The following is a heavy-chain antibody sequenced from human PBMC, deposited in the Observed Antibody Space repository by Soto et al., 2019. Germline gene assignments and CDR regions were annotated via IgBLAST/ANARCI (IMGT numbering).Heavy chain of an antibody. CDR1: GGSISSYY. D-gene: IGHD3-3*01. CDR3: AGCYYVFGGGPPPPPYSYYYRDV. J-gene: IGHJ6*03. Sequence: PSETLSLTCTVSGGSISSYYWSWIRQPPGKGLEWIGYIYYSGSTNYNPSLKSRVTISVDTSKNQFSLKLSSVTAADTAVYYCAGCYYVFGGGPPPPPYSYYYRDVWGKGTRVTFP. V-gene: IGHV4-59*08. CDR2: IYYSGST.